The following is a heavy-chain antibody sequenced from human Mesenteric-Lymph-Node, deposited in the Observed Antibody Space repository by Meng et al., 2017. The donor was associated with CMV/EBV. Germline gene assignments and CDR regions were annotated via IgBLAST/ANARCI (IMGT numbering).Heavy chain of an antibody. CDR2: IRDDKSNK. Sequence: GGSLRLSCAASKFTFSTYDMHWVRQAPGKGLEWVAFIRDDKSNKNYADSVKGRFTISRDNSKNMLYLQMISLRPEDTAVYYCAKGRPLAARQSFGLDYWGQGTLVTVSS. V-gene: IGHV3-30*02. CDR3: AKGRPLAARQSFGLDY. CDR1: KFTFSTYD. J-gene: IGHJ4*02. D-gene: IGHD6-6*01.